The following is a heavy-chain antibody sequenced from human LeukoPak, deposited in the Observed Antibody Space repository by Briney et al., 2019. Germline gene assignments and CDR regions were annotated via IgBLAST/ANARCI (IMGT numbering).Heavy chain of an antibody. V-gene: IGHV1-2*06. Sequence: GASVKVSCKASGHTFTRYYMPWVRQAPRQGLEWMGRINPNSGGTNYAQKCQGTGTITMDPSISTAYVELGRLRSDDPAVYYCPRRGEFDYWGQGTLVTVYS. CDR2: INPNSGGT. CDR3: PRRGEFDY. CDR1: GHTFTRYY. J-gene: IGHJ4*02. D-gene: IGHD3-10*01.